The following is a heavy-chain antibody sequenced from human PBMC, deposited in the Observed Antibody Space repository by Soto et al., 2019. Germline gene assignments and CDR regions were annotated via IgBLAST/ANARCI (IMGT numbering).Heavy chain of an antibody. V-gene: IGHV1-2*04. CDR1: GYTFTGYY. D-gene: IGHD1-1*01. CDR2: IDPNSGAT. CDR3: ARGGGTIFAPLP. J-gene: IGHJ1*01. Sequence: QVQLVQSGAEVKKPGASVKVSCQAFGYTFTGYYIHWVRQAPGQGLEWMAYIDPNSGATKNAQKHQGLVTLTRGASIRTADMELTSLRSDVTAVYSGARGGGTIFAPLPWGQGTLVAVSS.